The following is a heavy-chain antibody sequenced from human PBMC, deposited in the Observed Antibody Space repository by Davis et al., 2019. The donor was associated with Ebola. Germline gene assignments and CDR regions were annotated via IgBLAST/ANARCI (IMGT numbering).Heavy chain of an antibody. CDR2: ISYDGSNK. J-gene: IGHJ6*04. Sequence: PGGSLRLSCAASGFTFSSYAMHWVRQASGKGLEWVAVISYDGSNKYYADSVKGRFTISRDNSKNTLYLQVNSLRAEDTAVYYCARSGGVHTYYYGMDVWGKGTTVTVSS. D-gene: IGHD3-3*01. CDR1: GFTFSSYA. CDR3: ARSGGVHTYYYGMDV. V-gene: IGHV3-30-3*01.